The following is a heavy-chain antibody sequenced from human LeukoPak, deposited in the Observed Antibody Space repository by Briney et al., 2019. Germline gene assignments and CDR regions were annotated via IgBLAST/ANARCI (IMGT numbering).Heavy chain of an antibody. CDR3: AKPDSGWYRFDC. CDR1: GFTFSNYA. CDR2: ISGSGGST. D-gene: IGHD6-19*01. Sequence: PGGSLRLSCEASGFTFSNYAMSWVRQAPGKGLEWVSAISGSGGSTNYADSVKGRFSISRDNSKHTLYLQMNRLRAEDTALYYCAKPDSGWYRFDCWGQGTLVTVSS. J-gene: IGHJ4*02. V-gene: IGHV3-23*01.